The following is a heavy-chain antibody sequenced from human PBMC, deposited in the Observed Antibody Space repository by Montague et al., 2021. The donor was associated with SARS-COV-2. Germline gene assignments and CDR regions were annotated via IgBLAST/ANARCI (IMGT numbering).Heavy chain of an antibody. CDR1: GFSLSTSGMC. D-gene: IGHD6-19*01. CDR2: IDWDDDK. V-gene: IGHV2-70*01. CDR3: ARISAWYSSGWSAFDY. J-gene: IGHJ4*02. Sequence: PALVKPTQTLTLTCTFSGFSLSTSGMCVSWIRQPPGKALEWLALIDWDDDKYYSTFLKTRLTISKDTSKNQVVLTMTNMDPVDTATYYCARISAWYSSGWSAFDYGGQGTLVTVSS.